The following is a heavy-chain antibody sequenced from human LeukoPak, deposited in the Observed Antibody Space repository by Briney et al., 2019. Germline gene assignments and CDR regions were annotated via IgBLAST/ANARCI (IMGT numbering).Heavy chain of an antibody. CDR1: GGSFSGYY. CDR3: ARVRSYYYDSSGYIY. J-gene: IGHJ4*02. V-gene: IGHV4-34*01. CDR2: INHSGST. Sequence: PSETLSLTCAVYGGSFSGYYWSWIRQPPGKGLEWIGEINHSGSTNYNPSLKSRVTISVDTSKNQFSLKLSSVTAADTAVYYCARVRSYYYDSSGYIYWGQGNLVTVSS. D-gene: IGHD3-22*01.